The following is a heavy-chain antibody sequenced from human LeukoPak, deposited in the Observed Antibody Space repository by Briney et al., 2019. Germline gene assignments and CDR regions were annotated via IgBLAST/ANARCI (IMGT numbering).Heavy chain of an antibody. CDR1: GFTFSSYW. CDR2: IKQDGSEK. D-gene: IGHD2-2*01. Sequence: GGSLRLSCAVSGFTFSSYWMSWVRQAPGKGLEWVANIKQDGSEKYYVDSVKGRFTIARDNAKNPLYRQMKGLRAEDTAVYYCARDDCSGISCYHNWFDPWGKGTLVTVS. CDR3: ARDDCSGISCYHNWFDP. J-gene: IGHJ5*02. V-gene: IGHV3-7*01.